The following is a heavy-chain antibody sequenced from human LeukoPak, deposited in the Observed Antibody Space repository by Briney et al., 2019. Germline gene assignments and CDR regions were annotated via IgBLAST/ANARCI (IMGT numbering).Heavy chain of an antibody. CDR3: AKDQEPRFLQATFDY. D-gene: IGHD3-3*01. V-gene: IGHV3-23*01. CDR2: IGGSGGGT. Sequence: GGSLRLSGAASGLTCSSYAMSWVRQAPGKGLEWVAGIGGSGGGTYYGDSVKGRFTVSRDNSKNTLFLHMNNLSAEDTAVYFCAKDQEPRFLQATFDYWGQGTLVTVSS. CDR1: GLTCSSYA. J-gene: IGHJ4*02.